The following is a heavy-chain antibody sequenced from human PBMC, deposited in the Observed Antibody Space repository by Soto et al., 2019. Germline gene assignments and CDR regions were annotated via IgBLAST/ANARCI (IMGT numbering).Heavy chain of an antibody. J-gene: IGHJ5*02. V-gene: IGHV3-23*01. CDR1: GFTFSSYA. CDR3: AIFDGAARFDP. Sequence: EVQLLESGGGLVQPGGSLRLSCAASGFTFSSYAMSWVRQAPGKGLEWVSAISGSGGRTYYADSVKGGFTISRDNSQNPLHLQMNSLRAEDPAVYYCAIFDGAARFDPWGRVSLVSV. D-gene: IGHD3-9*01. CDR2: ISGSGGRT.